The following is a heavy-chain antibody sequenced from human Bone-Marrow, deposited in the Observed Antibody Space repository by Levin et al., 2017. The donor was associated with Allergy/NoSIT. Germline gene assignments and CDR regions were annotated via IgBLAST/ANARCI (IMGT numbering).Heavy chain of an antibody. D-gene: IGHD6-13*01. J-gene: IGHJ4*02. CDR2: IYYSGST. CDR1: GGSISSYY. Sequence: SETLSLTCTVSGGSISSYYWSWIRQPPGKGLEWIGYIYYSGSTNYNPSLKSRVTISVDTSKNQFSLKLSSVTAADTAVYYCASIEAGWYYFDYWGQGTLVTVSS. V-gene: IGHV4-59*01. CDR3: ASIEAGWYYFDY.